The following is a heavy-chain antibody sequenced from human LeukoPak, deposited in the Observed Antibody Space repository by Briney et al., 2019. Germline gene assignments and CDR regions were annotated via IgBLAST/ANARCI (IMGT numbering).Heavy chain of an antibody. D-gene: IGHD1-26*01. V-gene: IGHV4-39*01. CDR3: ARHPPSRWEPLGAFDI. CDR1: GGSISSSSYY. CDR2: IYYSGST. J-gene: IGHJ3*02. Sequence: PSETLSLTCTVSGGSISSSSYYWGWIRQPPGKGLEWIGSIYYSGSTYYNPSLKSRVTISVDTSKNQFSLKLSSVTAADTAVYYCARHPPSRWEPLGAFDIWGQGTMVTVSS.